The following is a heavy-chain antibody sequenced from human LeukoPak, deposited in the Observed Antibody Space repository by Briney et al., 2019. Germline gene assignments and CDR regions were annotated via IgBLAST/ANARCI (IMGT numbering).Heavy chain of an antibody. V-gene: IGHV4-38-2*02. Sequence: SETLSLTCAVSGYSISSGYYWGWIRQPPGKGLERIGIIYHSGSTYYNPSLKSRVTISVDTSKNQFSLKLSSVTAADTAVYYCARDVRYSGYDLGTDYWGQGTLVTVSS. D-gene: IGHD5-12*01. CDR3: ARDVRYSGYDLGTDY. CDR1: GYSISSGYY. J-gene: IGHJ4*02. CDR2: IYHSGST.